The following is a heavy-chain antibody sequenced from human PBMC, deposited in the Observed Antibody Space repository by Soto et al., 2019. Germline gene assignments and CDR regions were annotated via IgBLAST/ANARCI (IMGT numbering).Heavy chain of an antibody. CDR2: INGNGGGT. V-gene: IGHV3-23*01. CDR1: GFTFSSYA. D-gene: IGHD6-13*01. Sequence: GGSLRLSCAASGFTFSSYAMSWVRQAPGKGLEWISAINGNGGGTYHADSVKGRFTISRDNSKNTLYLQMNGLRAEDTAVYYCAIDNTAWYGSFHIWGQGTMVTVSS. CDR3: AIDNTAWYGSFHI. J-gene: IGHJ3*02.